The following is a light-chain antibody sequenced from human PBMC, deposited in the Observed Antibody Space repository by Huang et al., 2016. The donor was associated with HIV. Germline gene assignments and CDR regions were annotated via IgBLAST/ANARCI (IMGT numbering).Light chain of an antibody. Sequence: DIQMTQSPSSLSASVGDRVTITCQASQDIANYLNWYQQKPGQAPKLLMDDASTLQTGVPSRFSGSGAGTDFTFTISSLQPEDIATYYCQQYDSLPPWTFGQGTKVEIQ. CDR1: QDIANY. V-gene: IGKV1-33*01. CDR2: DAS. J-gene: IGKJ1*01. CDR3: QQYDSLPPWT.